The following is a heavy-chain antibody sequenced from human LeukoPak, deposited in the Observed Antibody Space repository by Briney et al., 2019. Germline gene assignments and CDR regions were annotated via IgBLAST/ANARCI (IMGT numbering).Heavy chain of an antibody. V-gene: IGHV3-11*01. CDR2: VSGSDESK. D-gene: IGHD2-15*01. J-gene: IGHJ4*02. CDR1: GFTFSDYY. Sequence: PGGSLRLSCAASGFTFSDYYMTWIRQAPGQGLEWISYVSGSDESKYYAGSVRGRFAISRDNAEKALFLQMSNVRAEDTAVYYCARAGLGGHYIDYWGQGTLVTVSS. CDR3: ARAGLGGHYIDY.